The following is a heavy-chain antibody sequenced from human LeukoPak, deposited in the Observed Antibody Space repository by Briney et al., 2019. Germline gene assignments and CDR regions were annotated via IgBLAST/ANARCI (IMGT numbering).Heavy chain of an antibody. D-gene: IGHD6-13*01. CDR1: GFTFSSYW. V-gene: IGHV3-7*01. CDR3: ARARDSSWYDGGGAFDI. CDR2: IKQDGSEK. J-gene: IGHJ3*02. Sequence: GVSLRLSCAASGFTFSSYWMSWVRQAPGKGLEWVANIKQDGSEKYYVDSVKGRFTISRDNAQNSLYLQMNSLRAEDTAVYYCARARDSSWYDGGGAFDIWGQGTMVTVSS.